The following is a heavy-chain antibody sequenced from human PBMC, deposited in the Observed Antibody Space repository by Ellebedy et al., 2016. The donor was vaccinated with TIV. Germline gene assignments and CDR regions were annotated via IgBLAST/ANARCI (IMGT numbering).Heavy chain of an antibody. V-gene: IGHV4-59*12. CDR1: GDSISSSS. CDR3: ARDSKKGWAFDI. CDR2: TYYSGSA. Sequence: SETLSLTCTVSGDSISSSSWSWIRQPPGKGLEYVGYTYYSGSAYYNPSLRGRVTLSVDSFKNQFSLKLDSVTAADTAVYYCARDSKKGWAFDIWGQGTMVTVSS. J-gene: IGHJ3*02.